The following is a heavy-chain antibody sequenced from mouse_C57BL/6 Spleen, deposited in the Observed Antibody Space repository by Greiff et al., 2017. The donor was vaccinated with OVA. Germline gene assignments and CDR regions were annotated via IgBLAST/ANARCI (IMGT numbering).Heavy chain of an antibody. J-gene: IGHJ3*01. V-gene: IGHV1-15*01. CDR2: IDPETGGT. D-gene: IGHD2-12*01. CDR1: GYTFTDYD. Sequence: VQLQQSGAELVRPRASVTLSCKASGYTFTDYDMHWVKQTPVHGLAWIGAIDPETGGTAYNQKFKGKAILTSAKSSGTAYMGLRSLTSVDSAVDYCTGRCYSSPAYWGQGTLVTVSA. CDR3: TGRCYSSPAY.